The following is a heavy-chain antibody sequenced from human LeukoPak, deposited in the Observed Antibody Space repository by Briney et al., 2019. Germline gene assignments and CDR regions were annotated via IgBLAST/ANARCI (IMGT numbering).Heavy chain of an antibody. CDR1: GFTFSSYA. CDR2: ISGSGGST. V-gene: IGHV3-23*01. Sequence: PGGSLRLSCAASGFTFSSYAMGWVRQAPGKGLEWVSAISGSGGSTYYADSVKGRFTISRDNSKNTLYLQMNSLRAEDTAVYYCAKVRGRPSEYFQHWGQGTLVTVSS. D-gene: IGHD1-26*01. J-gene: IGHJ1*01. CDR3: AKVRGRPSEYFQH.